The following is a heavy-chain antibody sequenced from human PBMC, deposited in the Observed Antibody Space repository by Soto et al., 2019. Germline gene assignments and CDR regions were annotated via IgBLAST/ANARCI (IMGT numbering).Heavy chain of an antibody. CDR2: IRSKANNYAT. CDR1: GFTFSGSS. V-gene: IGHV3-73*01. CDR3: TLYDSSRNDVLDI. Sequence: GGSLRLSCAASGFTFSGSSLHWVRQASGKGLEWVGRIRSKANNYATAYAASVKGRFTISRDDSKNTAYLQMNSLKTEDTAVYYCTLYDSSRNDVLDIWGQGTMDTVSS. J-gene: IGHJ3*02. D-gene: IGHD3-22*01.